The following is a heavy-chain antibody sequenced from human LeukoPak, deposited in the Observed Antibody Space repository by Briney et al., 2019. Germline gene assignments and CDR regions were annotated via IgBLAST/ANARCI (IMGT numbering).Heavy chain of an antibody. J-gene: IGHJ5*02. CDR1: GGSISSGSYY. D-gene: IGHD3-9*01. CDR2: IYYSGST. CDR3: ARAHKIYDILTGYLAGWFDP. V-gene: IGHV4-39*07. Sequence: SETLSLTCTVSGGSISSGSYYWGWIRQPPGKGLEWVGSIYYSGSTNYNPSLKSRVTISIDTSKNQFSLKLTSVTAADTAVYYCARAHKIYDILTGYLAGWFDPWGQGTLVTVSS.